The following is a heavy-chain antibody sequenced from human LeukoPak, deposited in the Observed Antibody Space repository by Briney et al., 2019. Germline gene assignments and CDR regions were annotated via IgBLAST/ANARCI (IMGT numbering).Heavy chain of an antibody. V-gene: IGHV4-39*07. CDR3: AIRIAVAGRDFDY. Sequence: SQTLSLTCTVSGGSISSSSYYWGWIRQPPGKGLEWIGSIYYSGSTYYNPSLKSRVTISVDTSKNQFSLKLSSVTAADTAVYYCAIRIAVAGRDFDYWGQGTLVTVSS. CDR2: IYYSGST. D-gene: IGHD6-19*01. CDR1: GGSISSSSYY. J-gene: IGHJ4*02.